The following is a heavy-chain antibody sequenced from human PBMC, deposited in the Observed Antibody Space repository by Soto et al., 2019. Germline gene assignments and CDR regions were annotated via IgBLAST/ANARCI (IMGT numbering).Heavy chain of an antibody. CDR2: IYSGGST. CDR3: AGYCGGDCYPPAKRPDSNDAFDI. V-gene: IGHV3-53*01. CDR1: GFTVSSNY. D-gene: IGHD2-21*02. Sequence: EVQLVESGGGLIQPVGSLRLSCSASGFTVSSNYMSWVRQAPGKVLAWGSVIYSGGSTYYADSVKGRFTISRDNSKNTLYLQMNSLRAEDTAVYYCAGYCGGDCYPPAKRPDSNDAFDIWGQGTMVTVSS. J-gene: IGHJ3*02.